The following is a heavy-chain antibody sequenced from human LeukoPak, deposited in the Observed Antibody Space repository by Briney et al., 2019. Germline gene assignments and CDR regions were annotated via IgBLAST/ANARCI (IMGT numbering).Heavy chain of an antibody. J-gene: IGHJ3*02. CDR1: GGSISTYY. Sequence: TSETLSLTCTVSGGSISTYYWSWIRQPPGKGLEWIGYIYYSGSTNYNPSLKSRVTISVDTSKNQFSLKLTSATAADTAVYYCARATAFFDIWGQGTMVTVSS. CDR2: IYYSGST. CDR3: ARATAFFDI. V-gene: IGHV4-59*01.